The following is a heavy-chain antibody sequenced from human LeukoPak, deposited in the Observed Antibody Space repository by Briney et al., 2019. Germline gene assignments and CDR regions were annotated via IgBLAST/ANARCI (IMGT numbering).Heavy chain of an antibody. J-gene: IGHJ4*02. Sequence: SETLSLTCAVYGGSFSGYYWSWIRQPPGKGLEWIGEINHSGSTNYNPSLKSRVTMSVDTSKNQFSLKLSSVTAADTAVYYCARRYGSGSSGTFDYWGQGTLVTVSS. V-gene: IGHV4-34*01. CDR3: ARRYGSGSSGTFDY. D-gene: IGHD3-10*01. CDR1: GGSFSGYY. CDR2: INHSGST.